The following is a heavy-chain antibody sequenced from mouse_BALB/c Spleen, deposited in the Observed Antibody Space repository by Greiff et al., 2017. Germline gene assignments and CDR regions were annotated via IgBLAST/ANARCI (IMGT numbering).Heavy chain of an antibody. CDR1: GFAFSSYD. CDR3: AQVRRGYYFDY. J-gene: IGHJ2*01. D-gene: IGHD2-14*01. CDR2: ISSGGGST. Sequence: EVKVVESGGGLVKPGGSLKLSCAASGFAFSSYDMSWVRQTPEKRLEWVAYISSGGGSTYYPDTVKGRFTISRDNAKNTLYLQMSSLKSEDTAMYYCAQVRRGYYFDYWGQGTTLTVSS. V-gene: IGHV5-12-1*01.